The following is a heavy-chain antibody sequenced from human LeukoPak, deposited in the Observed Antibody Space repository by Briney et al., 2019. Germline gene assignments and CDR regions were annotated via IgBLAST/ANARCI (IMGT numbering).Heavy chain of an antibody. CDR2: INPNSGGT. CDR3: ARDLSIVGATPDAFDI. Sequence: ASVKVSCKASGYTFTGYYMHWVRQAPGHGLEWVGWINPNSGGTNYAQKFQGRVTMTRDTSISTAYMELSRLRSDDTAVYYCARDLSIVGATPDAFDIWGQGTMATVSS. CDR1: GYTFTGYY. J-gene: IGHJ3*02. D-gene: IGHD1-26*01. V-gene: IGHV1-2*02.